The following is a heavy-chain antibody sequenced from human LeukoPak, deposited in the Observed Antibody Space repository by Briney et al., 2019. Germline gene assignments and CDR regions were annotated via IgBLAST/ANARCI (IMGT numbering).Heavy chain of an antibody. Sequence: ASVKVSCKAFGYTFSSYGVSWVRQAPGQGLEWMGWISACNGNTNYAQKLQGRVTMTTDTSTSTAYMELRSLRSDDTAVYYCARVGSYYYDSSGYYPDYWGQGTLVTVSS. CDR2: ISACNGNT. CDR1: GYTFSSYG. CDR3: ARVGSYYYDSSGYYPDY. J-gene: IGHJ4*02. D-gene: IGHD3-22*01. V-gene: IGHV1-18*01.